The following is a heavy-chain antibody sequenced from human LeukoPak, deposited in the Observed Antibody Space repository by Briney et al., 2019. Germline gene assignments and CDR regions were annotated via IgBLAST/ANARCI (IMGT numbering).Heavy chain of an antibody. CDR3: ATEVTSSWTYYFDY. Sequence: PGGSLRLSRAASGFTFSSYAMHWVRQAPGKGLEWVAVISYDGSNKYYADSVKGRFTISRDNSKNTLYLQMNSLRAEDAAVYYCATEVTSSWTYYFDYWGQGTLVTVSS. CDR1: GFTFSSYA. D-gene: IGHD6-13*01. V-gene: IGHV3-30*04. J-gene: IGHJ4*02. CDR2: ISYDGSNK.